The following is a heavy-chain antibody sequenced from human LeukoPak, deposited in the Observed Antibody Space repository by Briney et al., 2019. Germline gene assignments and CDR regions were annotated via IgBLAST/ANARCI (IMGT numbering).Heavy chain of an antibody. Sequence: GGSLRLSCAASGFTFSNYWMTWVRQAPGKGLEWVANIKQDGNEKYYVDSVKGRFTISRDNAKNSLYLQMNSLRAEDTAVYYCASHSVGVLPIATFDYWGQGTLATVSS. D-gene: IGHD2-2*01. CDR1: GFTFSNYW. V-gene: IGHV3-7*01. J-gene: IGHJ4*02. CDR2: IKQDGNEK. CDR3: ASHSVGVLPIATFDY.